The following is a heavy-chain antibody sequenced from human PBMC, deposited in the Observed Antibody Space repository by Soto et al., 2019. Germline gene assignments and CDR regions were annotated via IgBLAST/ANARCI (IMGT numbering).Heavy chain of an antibody. CDR1: GGSISSYY. Sequence: KPSETLSLTCTVSGGSISSYYWSWIRQPPGKGLEWIGYIYYSGSTNYNPSLKSRVTISVDTSKNQFSLKLSSVTAADTAVYFCARVDSTAVTFDYWGQGTLVTVSS. D-gene: IGHD3-22*01. J-gene: IGHJ4*02. CDR2: IYYSGST. V-gene: IGHV4-59*12. CDR3: ARVDSTAVTFDY.